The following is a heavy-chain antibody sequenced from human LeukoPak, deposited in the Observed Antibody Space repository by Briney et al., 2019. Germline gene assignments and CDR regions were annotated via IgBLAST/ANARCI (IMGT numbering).Heavy chain of an antibody. V-gene: IGHV1-18*01. D-gene: IGHD3-22*01. Sequence: ASVKVSCKASGYTFTSYGISWARQAPGQGLEWMGWISAYNGNTNYAQKLQGRVTMTTDTSTSTAYMELRSLRSDDTAVYYCARDNDYDSSGALDYWGQGTLVTVSS. CDR3: ARDNDYDSSGALDY. CDR1: GYTFTSYG. J-gene: IGHJ4*02. CDR2: ISAYNGNT.